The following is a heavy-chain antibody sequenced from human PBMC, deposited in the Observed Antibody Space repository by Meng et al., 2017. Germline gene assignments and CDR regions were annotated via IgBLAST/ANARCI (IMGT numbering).Heavy chain of an antibody. D-gene: IGHD6-19*01. V-gene: IGHV3-33*08. J-gene: IGHJ4*02. CDR2: IWYDGSNK. CDR3: ARGGYSSGWPYFDY. Sequence: QVQLQQWGAGRLKPSETLSLTCAVYGGSFSGYYWSWIRQPPGKGLEWVAVIWYDGSNKYYADSVKGRFTISRDNSKNTLYLQMNSLRAEDTAVYYCARGGYSSGWPYFDYWGQGTLVTVSS. CDR1: GGSFSGYY.